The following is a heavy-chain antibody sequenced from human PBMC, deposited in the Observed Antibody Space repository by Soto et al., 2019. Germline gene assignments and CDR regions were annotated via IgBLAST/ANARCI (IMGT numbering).Heavy chain of an antibody. CDR1: GYTFTTYG. Sequence: QVQLVQSGAEVRKPGASVKVSCKASGYTFTTYGISWVRQAPGQGLEWMGWISGYNGHTKYAQKFQGRVTMTTDTSTSTVYMDLRSQRSDDTAVYYCAREGEMPYYYYGLDVWGQGTTVNVSS. V-gene: IGHV1-18*01. J-gene: IGHJ6*02. D-gene: IGHD3-16*01. CDR2: ISGYNGHT. CDR3: AREGEMPYYYYGLDV.